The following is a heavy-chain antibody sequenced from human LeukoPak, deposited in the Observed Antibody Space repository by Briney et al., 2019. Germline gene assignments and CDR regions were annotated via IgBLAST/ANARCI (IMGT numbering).Heavy chain of an antibody. V-gene: IGHV3-15*01. D-gene: IGHD3-16*02. J-gene: IGHJ4*02. Sequence: GGSLRLSCAASGFTFSNAWMSWVRQAPGKGLEWVGRIKNKTDGGTTDYAAPVKGRFTNSRNNSKNTLYLKMNSLQTEDTAVYYCTTEGLYYDYVWGSYRYGDYWGQGTLVTVSS. CDR1: GFTFSNAW. CDR2: IKNKTDGGTT. CDR3: TTEGLYYDYVWGSYRYGDY.